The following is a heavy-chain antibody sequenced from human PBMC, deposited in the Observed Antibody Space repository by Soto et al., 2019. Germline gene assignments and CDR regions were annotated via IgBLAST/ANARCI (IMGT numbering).Heavy chain of an antibody. V-gene: IGHV3-48*03. D-gene: IGHD2-15*01. CDR2: ISSSGRTI. J-gene: IGHJ5*02. Sequence: YLRLSFSASGFTFSRYEMNWVRQAPGKGLEWVSYISSSGRTIYYADSVKGRFTISRDNAKNSLYLQMKSLRAEYKAVYYCARDSGSWFDPWGQGTLVTVSS. CDR1: GFTFSRYE. CDR3: ARDSGSWFDP.